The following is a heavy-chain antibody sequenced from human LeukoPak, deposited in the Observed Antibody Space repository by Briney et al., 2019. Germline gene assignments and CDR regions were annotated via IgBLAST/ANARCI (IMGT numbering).Heavy chain of an antibody. V-gene: IGHV1-24*01. Sequence: GASVKVSCKVSGYTLTELSMHWVRQAPGKGLEWMGGFDPEDGETIYAQKFQGRVTMTEDTSTDTAYMELSSLRSEDTAVHYCATLLWFGELFGWFDPWGQGTLVTVSS. D-gene: IGHD3-10*01. CDR3: ATLLWFGELFGWFDP. CDR2: FDPEDGET. CDR1: GYTLTELS. J-gene: IGHJ5*02.